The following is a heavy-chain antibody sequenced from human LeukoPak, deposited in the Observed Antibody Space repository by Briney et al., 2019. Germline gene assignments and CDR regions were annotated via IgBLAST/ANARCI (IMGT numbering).Heavy chain of an antibody. Sequence: GGSLRLSCAASGFTFSSYSMNWVRQAPGKGLEWVSSISSSSSYIYYADSVKGRFTISRDNAKNSLYLQMNSLRAEDTAVYYCARVGGGGSGSYYMGVWGKGTTVTVSS. V-gene: IGHV3-21*01. J-gene: IGHJ6*03. CDR3: ARVGGGGSGSYYMGV. CDR2: ISSSSSYI. D-gene: IGHD2-15*01. CDR1: GFTFSSYS.